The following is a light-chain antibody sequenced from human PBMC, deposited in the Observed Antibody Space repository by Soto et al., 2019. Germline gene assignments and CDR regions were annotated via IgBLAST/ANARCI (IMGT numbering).Light chain of an antibody. J-gene: IGKJ1*01. CDR3: HQYNSYPWT. V-gene: IGKV1-5*03. Sequence: DIQMTQSPSTLSASVGDRVTMTCRAGQSISSWLAWYQQKPGKAPKLLIYKASSLESGVPSRFSGSGSGTEFTLTISSLQPDDFATYYCHQYNSYPWTFGQGTKVEI. CDR1: QSISSW. CDR2: KAS.